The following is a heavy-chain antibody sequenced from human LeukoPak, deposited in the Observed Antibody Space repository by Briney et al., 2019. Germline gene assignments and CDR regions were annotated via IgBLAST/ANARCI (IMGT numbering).Heavy chain of an antibody. CDR1: GYTFTSYG. CDR3: ARAAAADGDDAFDI. V-gene: IGHV1-8*02. J-gene: IGHJ3*02. Sequence: ASVKVSCKASGYTFTSYGISWVRQAPGQGLEWMGWMNPNSGNTGYAQKFQGRVTMTRNTSISTAYMELSSLRSEDTAVYYCARAAAADGDDAFDIWGQGTMVTVSS. CDR2: MNPNSGNT. D-gene: IGHD6-13*01.